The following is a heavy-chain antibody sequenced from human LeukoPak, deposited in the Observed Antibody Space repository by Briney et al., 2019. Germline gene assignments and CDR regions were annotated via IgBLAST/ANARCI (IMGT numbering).Heavy chain of an antibody. V-gene: IGHV3-30*03. CDR3: TTKYSSGWYVDY. CDR1: GFTFSSYG. Sequence: GGSLRLSCAASGFTFSSYGMHWVRQAPGKGLEWVAVISYDGSNKYYADSVKGRFTISRDNSKNTLYLQMNGLRAEDTAVYYCTTKYSSGWYVDYWGQGTLVTVSS. CDR2: ISYDGSNK. J-gene: IGHJ4*02. D-gene: IGHD6-19*01.